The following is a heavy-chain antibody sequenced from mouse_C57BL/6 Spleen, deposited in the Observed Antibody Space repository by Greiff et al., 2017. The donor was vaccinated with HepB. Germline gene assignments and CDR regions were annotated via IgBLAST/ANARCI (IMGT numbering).Heavy chain of an antibody. Sequence: VQLQQPGAELVKPGASVKMSCKASGYTFTSYWITWVKQRPGQGLEWIGDIYPGSGSTNYNEKFKSKATLTVDTSSSTAYMQLSSLTSEDSAVYYCARGIHYYGSSQYYFDYWGQGTTLTVSS. V-gene: IGHV1-55*01. CDR1: GYTFTSYW. CDR3: ARGIHYYGSSQYYFDY. CDR2: IYPGSGST. D-gene: IGHD1-1*01. J-gene: IGHJ2*01.